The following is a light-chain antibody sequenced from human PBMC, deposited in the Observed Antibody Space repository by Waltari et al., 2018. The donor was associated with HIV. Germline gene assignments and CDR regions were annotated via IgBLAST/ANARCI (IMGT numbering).Light chain of an antibody. CDR3: VGWDSSLSAYV. CDR1: SSNIENAN. J-gene: IGLJ1*01. Sequence: QSFLTQPPSASGTPGQTVTIYCSGSSSNIENANVYWYQQLPGMTPKLLIYKNFLRPSGVPDRFAASKSGNSDSLTISGLRSSDEADYYCVGWDSSLSAYVFGAGTKVAVL. CDR2: KNF. V-gene: IGLV1-47*01.